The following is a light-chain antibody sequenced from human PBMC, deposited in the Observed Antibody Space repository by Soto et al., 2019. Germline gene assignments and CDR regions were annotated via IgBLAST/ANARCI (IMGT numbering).Light chain of an antibody. J-gene: IGKJ5*01. CDR3: HQYGSSPFT. CDR2: GAS. Sequence: EIVLTQSPGNLSLSPGERATLSRRASQSVSSSYLAWYQQKPGQAPRLLIYGASSRATGIPDRFSGSGSGTDFTLTISRLKPEDFAVYYCHQYGSSPFTFGQGTRLEIK. V-gene: IGKV3-20*01. CDR1: QSVSSSY.